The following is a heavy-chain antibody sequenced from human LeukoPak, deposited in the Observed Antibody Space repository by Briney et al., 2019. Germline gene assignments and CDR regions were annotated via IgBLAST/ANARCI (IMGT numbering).Heavy chain of an antibody. CDR2: IFYSGRT. J-gene: IGHJ4*02. D-gene: IGHD3-16*02. CDR1: GGYISSSTYY. V-gene: IGHV4-39*07. CDR3: ARDPTTYYDYVWGSYRHFDY. Sequence: SETLSLTCTVSGGYISSSTYYWGWIRQAPGKGLEWIGSIFYSGRTYYNPSLKSRVTMSVDTSKNQFSLKLSSVTAADTAVYYCARDPTTYYDYVWGSYRHFDYWGQGTLVTVSS.